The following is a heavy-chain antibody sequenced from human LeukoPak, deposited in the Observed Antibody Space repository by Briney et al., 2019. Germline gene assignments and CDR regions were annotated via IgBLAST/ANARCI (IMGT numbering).Heavy chain of an antibody. CDR1: GFTFSSYA. D-gene: IGHD3-3*01. J-gene: IGHJ6*03. V-gene: IGHV4-34*01. CDR3: ARGPRSETYYDFWSGYANYYYYMDV. Sequence: PGGSLRLSCAASGFTFSSYAMSWVRQPPGKGLEWIGEINHSGSTNYNPSLKSRVTISVDTSKNQFSLKLSSVTAADTAVYYCARGPRSETYYDFWSGYANYYYYMDVWGKGTTVTVSS. CDR2: INHSGST.